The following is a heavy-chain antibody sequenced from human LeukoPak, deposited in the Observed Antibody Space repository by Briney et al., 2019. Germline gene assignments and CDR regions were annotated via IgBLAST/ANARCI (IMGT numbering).Heavy chain of an antibody. CDR3: ARERSEGYGKDV. V-gene: IGHV4-4*07. Sequence: ASETLSLTCTVSGASITGYYWSWIRQPAGKGLEWIWRISASGSTNNKPFFTGRVTMSVATSKNQFSLKLSSVTAAATAVYYGARERSEGYGKDVCG. CDR2: ISASGST. D-gene: IGHD5-24*01. J-gene: IGHJ6*02. CDR1: GASITGYY.